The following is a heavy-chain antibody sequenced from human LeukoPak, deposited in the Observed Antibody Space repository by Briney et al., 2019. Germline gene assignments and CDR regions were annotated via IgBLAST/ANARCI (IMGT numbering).Heavy chain of an antibody. V-gene: IGHV4-39*07. CDR1: GGSISSSSHY. D-gene: IGHD1-26*01. CDR2: IYYRGST. J-gene: IGHJ4*02. CDR3: AATTIRLGY. Sequence: SETLSLTCTVSGGSISSSSHYWGWIRQPPGKGLEWIGSIYYRGSTYYNPSLKSRVTISVDTSKNQFSLKLSSVTAADTAVYYCAATTIRLGYWGQGTLVTVSS.